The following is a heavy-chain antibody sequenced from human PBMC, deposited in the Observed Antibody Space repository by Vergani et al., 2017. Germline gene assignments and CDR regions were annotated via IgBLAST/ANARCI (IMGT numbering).Heavy chain of an antibody. CDR1: GYTFTSYA. Sequence: QVQLVQSGAEVKKPGASVKVSCKASGYTFTSYAMHWVRQAPGQRLEWMGWINAGNGNTKYSQKFQGRVTITRDTSASTAYMELSSLRSEDTAVYYCARGLHLDCSSTSCYFRGAFDIWGQGTMVTVSS. CDR2: INAGNGNT. V-gene: IGHV1-3*01. J-gene: IGHJ3*02. D-gene: IGHD2-2*01. CDR3: ARGLHLDCSSTSCYFRGAFDI.